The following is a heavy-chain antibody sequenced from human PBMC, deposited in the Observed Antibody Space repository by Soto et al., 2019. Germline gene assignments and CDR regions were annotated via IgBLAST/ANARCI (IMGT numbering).Heavy chain of an antibody. V-gene: IGHV4-34*01. CDR1: GGSFSGYY. D-gene: IGHD6-13*01. CDR2: INHSGST. Sequence: QVQLQQWGAGLLKPSETLSLTCAVYGGSFSGYYWSWIRQPPGKGLEWIGEINHSGSTNYNPSLKSRVTISVDTSKNQFSLKLSSVTAADTAVYYCARGRGSSWSRGALYFDYWGQGTLVTVSS. CDR3: ARGRGSSWSRGALYFDY. J-gene: IGHJ4*02.